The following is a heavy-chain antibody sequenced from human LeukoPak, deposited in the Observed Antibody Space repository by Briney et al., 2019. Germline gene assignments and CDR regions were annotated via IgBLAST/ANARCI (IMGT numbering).Heavy chain of an antibody. Sequence: MSSETLSLTCTISGYSISSGYYWGWIRQPPGKGLEWIGTIYHGGNTYYNPSLKSRVTISVDTSKNQFSLKLSSVTAADTAVYYCARDWRAVAVYDAFDIWGQGTMVTVSS. V-gene: IGHV4-38-2*02. CDR1: GYSISSGYY. D-gene: IGHD6-19*01. J-gene: IGHJ3*02. CDR3: ARDWRAVAVYDAFDI. CDR2: IYHGGNT.